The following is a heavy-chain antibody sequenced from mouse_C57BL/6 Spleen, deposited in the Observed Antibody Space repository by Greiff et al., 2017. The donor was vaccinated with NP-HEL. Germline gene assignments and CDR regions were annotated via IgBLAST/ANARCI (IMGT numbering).Heavy chain of an antibody. J-gene: IGHJ2*01. V-gene: IGHV14-2*01. D-gene: IGHD2-1*01. CDR3: ARSGYYGNYIDY. CDR1: GFNIKDYY. CDR2: IDPEDGET. Sequence: VQLQQSGAELVKPGASVKLSCTASGFNIKDYYMHWVKQRTEQGLEWIGRIDPEDGETKYAPKFQAKATITADTSSNTAYLQLSSLTSEDTAVYYCARSGYYGNYIDYWGQGTTLTVSS.